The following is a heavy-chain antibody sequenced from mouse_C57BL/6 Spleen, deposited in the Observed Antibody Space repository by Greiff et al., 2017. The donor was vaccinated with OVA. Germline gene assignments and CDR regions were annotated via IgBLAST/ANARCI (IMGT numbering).Heavy chain of an antibody. Sequence: VQLQQSGAELMKPGASVKLSCKATASPFPGYWIGGVKQRPGHGLEWIGEILPGSGSTNYNEKFKGKATFTADTSSNTAYMQLSSLTTEDSAIYYCARKEGGFAYWGQGTLVTVSA. J-gene: IGHJ3*01. CDR3: ARKEGGFAY. V-gene: IGHV1-9*01. CDR2: ILPGSGST. CDR1: ASPFPGYW.